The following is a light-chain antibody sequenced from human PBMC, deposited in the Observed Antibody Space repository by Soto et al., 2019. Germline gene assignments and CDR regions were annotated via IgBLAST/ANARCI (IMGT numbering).Light chain of an antibody. CDR1: SSDVGGYNY. CDR2: EVT. V-gene: IGLV2-8*01. J-gene: IGLJ1*01. Sequence: QSALTRPPSASGSPGQSVTISCTGTSSDVGGYNYVSWYQQHPGKAPKLVIYEVTKRPSGVPDRFSGSKSGNTASLTVSGLQAEDEADYYCSSYAGSNNFDVFGPGTKLTVL. CDR3: SSYAGSNNFDV.